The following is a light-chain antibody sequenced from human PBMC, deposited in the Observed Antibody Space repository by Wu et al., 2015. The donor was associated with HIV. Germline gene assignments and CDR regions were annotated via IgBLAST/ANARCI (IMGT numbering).Light chain of an antibody. CDR3: QQYGSSSIT. J-gene: IGKJ5*01. Sequence: KPRPRLPGSSFMAHPAGPLGIPARFSGSGSGTDFTLTISRLEPEDFALYYCQQYGSSSITFGQETRLEIK. CDR2: AHP. V-gene: IGKV3-20*01.